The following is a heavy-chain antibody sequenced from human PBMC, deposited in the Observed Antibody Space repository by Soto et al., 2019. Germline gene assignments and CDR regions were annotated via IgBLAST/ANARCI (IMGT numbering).Heavy chain of an antibody. D-gene: IGHD3-10*01. CDR2: IIPIFGTA. J-gene: IGHJ5*02. V-gene: IGHV1-69*01. CDR1: GGTFSSYA. Sequence: QVQLVQSGAEVKKPGSSVKVSCKASGGTFSSYAISWVRQAPGQGLEWMGGIIPIFGTANYAQKFHGRVTITADESTSTAYMELSSLRSEDTAVYYCARSTMVRGVIITGWFDPWGQGTLVTVSS. CDR3: ARSTMVRGVIITGWFDP.